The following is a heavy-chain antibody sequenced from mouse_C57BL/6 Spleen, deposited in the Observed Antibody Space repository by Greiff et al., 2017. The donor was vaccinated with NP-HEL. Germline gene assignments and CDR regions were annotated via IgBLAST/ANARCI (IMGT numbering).Heavy chain of an antibody. D-gene: IGHD1-1*01. CDR1: GYTFTDYN. CDR2: INPNNGGT. V-gene: IGHV1-22*01. J-gene: IGHJ2*01. CDR3: ARGLSYYYGSSWGYFDY. Sequence: EVQLQQSGPELVKPGASVKMSCKASGYTFTDYNMHWVKQSHGKSLEWIGYINPNNGGTSYNQKFKGKATLTVNKSSSTAYMELRSLTSEDSAVYYCARGLSYYYGSSWGYFDYWGQGTTLTVSS.